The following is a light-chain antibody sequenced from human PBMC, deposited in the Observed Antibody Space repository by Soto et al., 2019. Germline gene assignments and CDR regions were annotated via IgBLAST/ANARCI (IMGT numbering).Light chain of an antibody. J-gene: IGLJ3*02. CDR3: GTWDNSLSAGV. Sequence: QSVLTQPPSVSAAPGQKVTISCSGSSSNIGNRFVSWYQQLPGTAPTLLIYENHKRPSGIPDRFSASKSGTSATLGITGLQTGDEDDYYCGTWDNSLSAGVFGGGTQLTVL. CDR2: ENH. CDR1: SSNIGNRF. V-gene: IGLV1-51*02.